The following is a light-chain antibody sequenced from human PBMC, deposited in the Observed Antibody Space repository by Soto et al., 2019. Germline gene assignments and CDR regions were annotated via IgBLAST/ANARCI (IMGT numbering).Light chain of an antibody. Sequence: QSVLTQPPSASGSPGQSVTISCTGTSRDIGGYDFVSWYQQHPGKAPKLLIYDVIKRPSGVPDRFSGSKSGNTASLTVSGFQTDDEADYYCSSYGGSNNLLFGGGTKVTVL. CDR3: SSYGGSNNLL. CDR2: DVI. CDR1: SRDIGGYDF. J-gene: IGLJ2*01. V-gene: IGLV2-8*01.